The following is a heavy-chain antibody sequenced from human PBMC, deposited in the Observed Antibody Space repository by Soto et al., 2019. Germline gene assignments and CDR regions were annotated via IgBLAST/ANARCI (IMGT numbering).Heavy chain of an antibody. CDR2: IYWDDDK. Sequence: SGPTLVHPTQTLTLTCTFSGFSLSTSGVGVGWIRQPPGKALEWLALIYWDDDKRYSPSLKSRLTITKDTSKNQVVLTMTNMDPVDTATYYCAHSYGGPLLTGYYYYMDVWGKGTTVTVSS. J-gene: IGHJ6*03. V-gene: IGHV2-5*02. CDR3: AHSYGGPLLTGYYYYMDV. CDR1: GFSLSTSGVG. D-gene: IGHD4-17*01.